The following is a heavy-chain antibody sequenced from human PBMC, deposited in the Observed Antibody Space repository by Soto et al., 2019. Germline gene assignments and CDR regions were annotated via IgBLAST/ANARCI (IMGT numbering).Heavy chain of an antibody. V-gene: IGHV3-23*01. J-gene: IGHJ4*02. Sequence: GGSLRLSCSASGFTLSSYTVSWVRLTPGKGLQWVSTIFTGGTSTVYADPVRGRFSISRDDSKNTLYLQMDNLRVDDTALYFCAKDRHPDGIWTFDYWGRGTLVTVPQ. CDR3: AKDRHPDGIWTFDY. CDR2: IFTGGTST. D-gene: IGHD3-9*01. CDR1: GFTLSSYT.